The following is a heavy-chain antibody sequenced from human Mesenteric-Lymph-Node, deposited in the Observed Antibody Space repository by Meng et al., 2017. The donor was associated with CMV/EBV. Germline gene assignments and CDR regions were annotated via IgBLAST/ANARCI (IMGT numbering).Heavy chain of an antibody. CDR3: ASAVVPAATGAFDY. J-gene: IGHJ4*02. Sequence: ASVQVSCKASGYTFTGYYMHWVRQAPGQGLEWMGWINPNSGGTNYAQKFQGRVTMTRDTSISTAYMELSRLRSDDTAVYYCASAVVPAATGAFDYWGQGTLVTVSS. D-gene: IGHD2-2*01. CDR1: GYTFTGYY. CDR2: INPNSGGT. V-gene: IGHV1-2*02.